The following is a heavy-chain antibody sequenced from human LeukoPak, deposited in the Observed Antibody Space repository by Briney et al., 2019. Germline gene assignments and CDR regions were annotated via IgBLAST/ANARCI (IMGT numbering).Heavy chain of an antibody. CDR2: ISGGGGNT. CDR1: GVTFWNYA. D-gene: IGHD4-11*01. J-gene: IGHJ4*02. V-gene: IGHV3-23*01. CDR3: ANADPVTRGFDY. Sequence: GASLRLSCAASGVTFWNYAMSWVRQAPGEGAGGVSTISGGGGNTYYADSVKGRFTISRDNSKNTLYLQMNSLRAEDTAVYYCANADPVTRGFDYWGQGSLVTVSS.